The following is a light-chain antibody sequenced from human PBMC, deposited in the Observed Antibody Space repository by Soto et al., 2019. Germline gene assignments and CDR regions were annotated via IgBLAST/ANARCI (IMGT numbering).Light chain of an antibody. CDR1: SSDVGGYNY. J-gene: IGLJ2*01. V-gene: IGLV2-14*01. CDR3: SSYTSSSLL. Sequence: QSALTQPASVSGSPGQSITISCTGTSSDVGGYNYVSWYQQHPGKAPKLMIYEVSNRPSGVSNRFSGSKSGNTASLTISGLQAEDEVDYYCSSYTSSSLLFGGGTKLTVL. CDR2: EVS.